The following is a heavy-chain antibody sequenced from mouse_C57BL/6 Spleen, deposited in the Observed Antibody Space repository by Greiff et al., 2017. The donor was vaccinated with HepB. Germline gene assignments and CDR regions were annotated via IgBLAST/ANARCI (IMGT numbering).Heavy chain of an antibody. Sequence: EVQVVESGGGLVKPGGSLKLSCAASGFTFSDYGMHWVRQAPEKGLEWVAYISSGSSTIYYADTVKGRFTISRDNAKNTLFLQMTSLRSEDTAMYYCAIVYYYGSRRYAMDYWGQGTSVTVSS. CDR1: GFTFSDYG. CDR3: AIVYYYGSRRYAMDY. D-gene: IGHD1-1*01. CDR2: ISSGSSTI. J-gene: IGHJ4*01. V-gene: IGHV5-17*01.